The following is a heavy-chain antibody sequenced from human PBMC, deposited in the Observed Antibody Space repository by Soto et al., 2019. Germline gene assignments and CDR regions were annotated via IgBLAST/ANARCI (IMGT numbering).Heavy chain of an antibody. CDR2: IRSKANSYAT. J-gene: IGHJ4*02. CDR1: GFTFSGSA. D-gene: IGHD4-4*01. Sequence: PGGSLRLSCAASGFTFSGSAMHWVRQASGKGLEWVGRIRSKANSYATAYAASVKGRFTISRDDSKNAAYLQMNSLKTEDTAVYYCTRHVPNDYSNRFDYWGQGTLVTSPQ. V-gene: IGHV3-73*01. CDR3: TRHVPNDYSNRFDY.